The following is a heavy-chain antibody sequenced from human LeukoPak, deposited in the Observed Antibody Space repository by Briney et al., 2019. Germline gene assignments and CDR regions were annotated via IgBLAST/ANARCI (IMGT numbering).Heavy chain of an antibody. D-gene: IGHD6-13*01. CDR1: GFTFSSYA. CDR3: AKGPATGIAAYYYMDV. J-gene: IGHJ6*03. V-gene: IGHV3-30-3*01. CDR2: ISYDGSNK. Sequence: GRSLRLSCAASGFTFSSYAMHWVRQAPGKGLEWVAVISYDGSNKYYADSVKGRFTISRDNSKNTLYLQMNSLRAEDTAVYYCAKGPATGIAAYYYMDVWGKGTTVTVSS.